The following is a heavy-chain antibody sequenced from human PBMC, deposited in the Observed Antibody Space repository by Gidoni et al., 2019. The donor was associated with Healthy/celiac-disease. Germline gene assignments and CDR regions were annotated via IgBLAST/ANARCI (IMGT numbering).Heavy chain of an antibody. Sequence: EVQLLESGGGLVQPGGSLRLSCAASGSTFSSYAMIWVRQAQGKGLEWVEVIRGSGGSTYYADSVKGLFTISRDNSKNTLYLQMNSLRAEDKAVYYCAKGRPVVAASIDYWCQGTLVTVSS. D-gene: IGHD2-15*01. V-gene: IGHV3-23*01. J-gene: IGHJ4*02. CDR3: AKGRPVVAASIDY. CDR2: IRGSGGST. CDR1: GSTFSSYA.